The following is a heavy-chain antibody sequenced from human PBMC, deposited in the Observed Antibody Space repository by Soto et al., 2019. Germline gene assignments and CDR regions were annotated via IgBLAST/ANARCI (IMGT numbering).Heavy chain of an antibody. Sequence: SVEVSCKASGRTFSSYAISWVRQAPGQGLEWMGGIIPIFGTANYEQTFQGSVTITADESTSTDYMELSSPTSDDTAVYYCATHRSSGSVEPWGQGSLVTVSS. J-gene: IGHJ1*01. D-gene: IGHD3-22*01. CDR3: ATHRSSGSVEP. CDR2: IIPIFGTA. CDR1: GRTFSSYA. V-gene: IGHV1-69*13.